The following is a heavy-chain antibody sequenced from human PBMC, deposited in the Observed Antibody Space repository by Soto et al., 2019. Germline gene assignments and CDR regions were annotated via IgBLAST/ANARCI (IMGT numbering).Heavy chain of an antibody. CDR1: GGSISSSSYY. CDR2: IYYSGST. D-gene: IGHD3-10*01. CDR3: ARLSGGFGADIDY. Sequence: QLQLQESGPGLVKPSETLSLTCTVSGGSISSSSYYWGWIRQPPGKGLEWIGSIYYSGSTYYNPSLKSRVTISVDTSKNQFSLKLSSVTAADTAVYYCARLSGGFGADIDYWGQGTLVTVSS. J-gene: IGHJ4*02. V-gene: IGHV4-39*01.